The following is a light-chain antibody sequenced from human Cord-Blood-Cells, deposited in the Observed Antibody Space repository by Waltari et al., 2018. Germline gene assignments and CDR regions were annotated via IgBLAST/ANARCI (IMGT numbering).Light chain of an antibody. CDR1: SSDVGGSHY. CDR3: CSYAGSYTLV. V-gene: IGLV2-11*01. J-gene: IGLJ2*01. CDR2: DVS. Sequence: QSALTQPRSVSGSPGQSVTISCTGTSSDVGGSHYASWYQQHPGKAPKLMIYDVSKRPSGVPDRFSGSKSGNTASLTISGLQAEDEADYYCCSYAGSYTLVFGGGTKLTVL.